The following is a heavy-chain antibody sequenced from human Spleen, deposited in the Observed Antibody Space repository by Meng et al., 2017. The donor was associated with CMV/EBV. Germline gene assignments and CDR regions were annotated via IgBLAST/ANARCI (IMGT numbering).Heavy chain of an antibody. Sequence: GSLRLSCAASGFTFTNYNMHWVRQPPGKGLEWIGSMSYSGSTFYMPSLKSRVTISVDTSKNQFSLKLKSVTAADTAVYYCARQGGGRGGWPRFFDYWGQGTRVTVSS. J-gene: IGHJ4*02. V-gene: IGHV4-39*01. CDR1: GFTFTNYN. CDR3: ARQGGGRGGWPRFFDY. D-gene: IGHD6-19*01. CDR2: MSYSGST.